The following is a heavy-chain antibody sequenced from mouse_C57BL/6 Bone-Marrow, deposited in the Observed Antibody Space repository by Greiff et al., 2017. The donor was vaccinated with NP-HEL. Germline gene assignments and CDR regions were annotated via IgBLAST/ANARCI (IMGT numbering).Heavy chain of an antibody. CDR3: ARQGIIGYCDV. CDR2: IDPSDSYT. J-gene: IGHJ1*03. V-gene: IGHV1-59*01. CDR1: GYTFTSYW. Sequence: VQLQQPGAELVRPGTSVKLSCKASGYTFTSYWMHWVKQRPGQGLEWIGVIDPSDSYTNYNQKFKGKATLTVDTSSSTAYMQLSSLTSEDSAVYYCARQGIIGYCDVWGTGTTVTVAS.